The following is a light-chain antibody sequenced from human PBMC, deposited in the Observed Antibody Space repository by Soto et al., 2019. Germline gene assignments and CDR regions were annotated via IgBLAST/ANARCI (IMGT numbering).Light chain of an antibody. J-gene: IGKJ5*01. CDR1: QSIGKH. V-gene: IGKV1-39*01. CDR3: QQGYSSPAT. Sequence: IHMTQSPAGLSASVFYRVSITCLASQSIGKHLNWYQQKPGKAPKFLIYGASTLQSGVPSRFTGSGSGTDFTLTVNRLQAEEFATYYCQQGYSSPATFGQGTRLEIK. CDR2: GAS.